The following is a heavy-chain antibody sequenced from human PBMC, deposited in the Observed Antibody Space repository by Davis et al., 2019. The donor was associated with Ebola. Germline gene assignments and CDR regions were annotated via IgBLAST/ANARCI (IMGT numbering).Heavy chain of an antibody. Sequence: DSVKGRFTISRDNSKNTLYLQMNSLRVEDTAVYYCARGYYDSTGNRYFDFWGRGTLVTVSS. J-gene: IGHJ2*01. CDR3: ARGYYDSTGNRYFDF. D-gene: IGHD3-22*01. V-gene: IGHV3-23*01.